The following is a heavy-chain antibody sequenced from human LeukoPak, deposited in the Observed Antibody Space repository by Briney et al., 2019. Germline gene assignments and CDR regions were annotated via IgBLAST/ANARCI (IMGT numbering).Heavy chain of an antibody. CDR1: VGSISNHY. J-gene: IGHJ4*02. D-gene: IGHD2-15*01. Sequence: SETLSLTCTVSVGSISNHYWSWIRQPPGKGLEWIGFISDSGSTNYNPSLKSRVTLSADTSEKQVSLKLSSVTTADTAVYYCARHYCSDAKCYYFDYWGQGTLVSVSS. V-gene: IGHV4-59*11. CDR2: ISDSGST. CDR3: ARHYCSDAKCYYFDY.